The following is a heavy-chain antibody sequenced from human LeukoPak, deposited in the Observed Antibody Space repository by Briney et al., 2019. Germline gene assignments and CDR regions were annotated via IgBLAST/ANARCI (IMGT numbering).Heavy chain of an antibody. CDR2: INHSGST. CDR1: GGSFSGYY. J-gene: IGHJ5*02. D-gene: IGHD2-15*01. Sequence: SETLSLTCAVYGGSFSGYYWSWIRQPPGKGLEWIGEINHSGSTNYNPSLKSRVTISVDTSKNQFSLKLSSVTAADTAVYYCARDIGGSTQRRGWFDPWGQGTLVTVSS. V-gene: IGHV4-34*01. CDR3: ARDIGGSTQRRGWFDP.